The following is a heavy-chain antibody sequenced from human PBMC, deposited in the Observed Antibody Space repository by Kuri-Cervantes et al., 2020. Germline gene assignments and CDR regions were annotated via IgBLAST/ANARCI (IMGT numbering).Heavy chain of an antibody. CDR3: ASAMIDIDLEYFQH. Sequence: SETLSLTCAVYGGSLSGYYWNWIRQPPGKGLEWIGEINHWGSTKYNPSLKSRVTISVDTSKNQFSLKLSSVTAADTAVYYCASAMIDIDLEYFQHWGQGTLVTVSS. J-gene: IGHJ1*01. CDR2: INHWGST. D-gene: IGHD3-22*01. V-gene: IGHV4-34*01. CDR1: GGSLSGYY.